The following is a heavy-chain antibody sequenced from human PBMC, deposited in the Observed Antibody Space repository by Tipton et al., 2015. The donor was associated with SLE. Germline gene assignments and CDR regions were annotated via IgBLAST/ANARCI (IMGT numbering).Heavy chain of an antibody. CDR2: VWNDGSIK. Sequence: SLRLSCAASGFTFSRYGMYWVRQAPGKGLEWVAVVWNDGSIKYYADSVKGRFTISRDNSKNTLYLQMNSLRAEDTTVYYCAKDRSARIDNLIYGLDVWGQGTTVIVSS. D-gene: IGHD1-1*01. CDR1: GFTFSRYG. CDR3: AKDRSARIDNLIYGLDV. J-gene: IGHJ6*02. V-gene: IGHV3-30*18.